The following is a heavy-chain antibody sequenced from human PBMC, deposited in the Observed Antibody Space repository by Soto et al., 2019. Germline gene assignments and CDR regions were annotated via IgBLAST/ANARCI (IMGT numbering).Heavy chain of an antibody. CDR1: GDSISSYY. D-gene: IGHD5-18*01. CDR2: IYYSGST. CDR3: ARGDRAMGTCHFDY. Sequence: SETLSLTCTVSGDSISSYYCSCIRQPPGKGLEWIGYIYYSGSTNFNPSLKRRVTMSVDTSKNPSSLKLSSVTASDTAFYFCARGDRAMGTCHFDYWGQGTLVTVSS. V-gene: IGHV4-59*01. J-gene: IGHJ4*02.